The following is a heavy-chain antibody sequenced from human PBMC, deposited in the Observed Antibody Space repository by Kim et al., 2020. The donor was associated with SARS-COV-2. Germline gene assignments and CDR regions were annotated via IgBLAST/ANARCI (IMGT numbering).Heavy chain of an antibody. Sequence: ASVKVSCKASGYTFTSYAMHWVRQAPGQRLEWMGWINAGNGNTKYSQKFQGRVTITRDTSASTAYMELSSLRSEDTAVYYCARDLVAKGGSCYPHYWGQGTLVTVSS. CDR2: INAGNGNT. J-gene: IGHJ4*02. CDR3: ARDLVAKGGSCYPHY. CDR1: GYTFTSYA. V-gene: IGHV1-3*01. D-gene: IGHD2-15*01.